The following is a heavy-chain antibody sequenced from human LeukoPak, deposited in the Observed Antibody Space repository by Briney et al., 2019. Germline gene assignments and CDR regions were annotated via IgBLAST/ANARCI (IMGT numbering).Heavy chain of an antibody. V-gene: IGHV3-33*01. CDR1: GFTFSSYG. Sequence: GGSLRLSCAASGFTFSSYGMHWVRQAPGKGLEGVAVIWYDGSNKYYADSVKGRFTISRDNSKNTLYLQMNSLRAEDTAVYYCARDLIDYDFLVSGWFDPWGQGTLVTVSS. D-gene: IGHD3-3*01. J-gene: IGHJ5*02. CDR2: IWYDGSNK. CDR3: ARDLIDYDFLVSGWFDP.